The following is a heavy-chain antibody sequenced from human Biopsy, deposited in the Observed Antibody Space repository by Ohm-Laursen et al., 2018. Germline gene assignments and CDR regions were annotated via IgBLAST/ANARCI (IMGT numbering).Heavy chain of an antibody. CDR2: INQAGTT. CDR1: GKTFSDYQ. D-gene: IGHD2-15*01. J-gene: IGHJ4*02. CDR3: GNEVHGRDY. Sequence: TLSLTCVVFGKTFSDYQWSWIRQPPGKGLEWIGQINQAGTTNYSPSLKSRVSISADASKYEFSLRLTSVTAADTAVYLCGNEVHGRDYWGLGAQVTVSS. V-gene: IGHV4-34*08.